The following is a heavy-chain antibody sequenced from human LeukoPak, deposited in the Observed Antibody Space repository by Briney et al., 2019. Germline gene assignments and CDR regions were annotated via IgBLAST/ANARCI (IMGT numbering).Heavy chain of an antibody. J-gene: IGHJ4*02. CDR2: IYYSGST. Sequence: PSETLSLTCTVSGGSISSYYWSWIRQPPGKGLEWIGYIYYSGSTNYNPSLKSRVTISVDTSKNQFSLKLSSVTAADTAVYYCARDRGGSLDYWGQGTLVTVSS. V-gene: IGHV4-59*01. D-gene: IGHD3-10*01. CDR3: ARDRGGSLDY. CDR1: GGSISSYY.